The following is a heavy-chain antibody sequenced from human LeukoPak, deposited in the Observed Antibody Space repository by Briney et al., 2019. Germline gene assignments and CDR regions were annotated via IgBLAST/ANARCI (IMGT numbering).Heavy chain of an antibody. V-gene: IGHV3-23*01. CDR2: ISGSGGST. CDR3: AKDRTNSRRNFDC. CDR1: GFTFSSYG. D-gene: IGHD1-14*01. J-gene: IGHJ4*02. Sequence: GGSLRLSCSGSGFTFSSYGMSWVRQAPGKGLEWVSGISGSGGSTFYADSVKGRFTISRDNSKNTLYLQMNSLRAEDTAVYYCAKDRTNSRRNFDCWGQGTLVTVAS.